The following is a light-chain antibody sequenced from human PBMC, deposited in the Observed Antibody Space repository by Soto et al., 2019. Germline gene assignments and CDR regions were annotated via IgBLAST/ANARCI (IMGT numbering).Light chain of an antibody. V-gene: IGKV1-12*01. CDR2: AAA. CDR3: QQANSFPPT. CDR1: QGISSW. Sequence: DIQTTQSPSSVSASGGDRATITCRASQGISSWLAWYQQKPGKAPKLLIYAAARLQSGVPSRFSGSGAGTDFALTISSLHPEDFATYYCQQANSFPPTFGGGTKVEIK. J-gene: IGKJ4*01.